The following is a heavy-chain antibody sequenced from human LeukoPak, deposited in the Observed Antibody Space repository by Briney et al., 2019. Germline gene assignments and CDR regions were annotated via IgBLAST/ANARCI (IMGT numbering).Heavy chain of an antibody. Sequence: SETLPLTCTVSGGSISSYYWSWIRQPPGKGLEWIGYIYYSGSTNYNPSLKSRVTISVDTSKNQFSLKLSSVTAADTAVYYCASHDSSGYYYFDYWGQGTLVTVSS. CDR2: IYYSGST. CDR3: ASHDSSGYYYFDY. V-gene: IGHV4-59*01. J-gene: IGHJ4*02. CDR1: GGSISSYY. D-gene: IGHD3-22*01.